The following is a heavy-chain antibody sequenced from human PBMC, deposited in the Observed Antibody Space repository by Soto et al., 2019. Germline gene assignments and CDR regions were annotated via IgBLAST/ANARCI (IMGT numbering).Heavy chain of an antibody. J-gene: IGHJ4*02. Sequence: QVQLVESGGGVVQPGRSLRLSCAASGFTFSSYAMHWVRQAPGKGLEWVAVISYDGSNKYYADSVKGRLTISRDNSKNTLYLQMNSLRAEDTAVYYCARDGVGIDYWGQGTLVTVSS. V-gene: IGHV3-30-3*01. D-gene: IGHD1-26*01. CDR3: ARDGVGIDY. CDR1: GFTFSSYA. CDR2: ISYDGSNK.